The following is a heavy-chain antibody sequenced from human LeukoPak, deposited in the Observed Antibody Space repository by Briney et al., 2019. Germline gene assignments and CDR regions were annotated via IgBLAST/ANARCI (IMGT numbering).Heavy chain of an antibody. CDR3: GRGFPPRRDYDSRGYYSYYFDY. J-gene: IGHJ4*02. CDR2: ISAYNGNT. Sequence: ASVKVSCKASGYTFTSYGISWVRQAPGQGFQWMGWISAYNGNTNYAQKFQGRVTMTTDTSTSTAYMELRSLRSDDTAVYYCGRGFPPRRDYDSRGYYSYYFDYWGQGTLVTVSS. D-gene: IGHD3-22*01. V-gene: IGHV1-18*01. CDR1: GYTFTSYG.